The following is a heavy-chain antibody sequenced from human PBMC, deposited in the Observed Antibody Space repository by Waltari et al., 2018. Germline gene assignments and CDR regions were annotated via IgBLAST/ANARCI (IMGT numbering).Heavy chain of an antibody. CDR2: IYWNDNK. CDR3: VHTEGVRTRPFDFDF. CDR1: GLSLTSSGVG. Sequence: QISLKESGPALVEPTQTLTLTCTFSGLSLTSSGVGVGWIRQPTGAALEWLALIYWNDNKMYSPSLRNRLTITKDSSKNQVVLTMTNMDPMDTGTFYCVHTEGVRTRPFDFDFWGQGMLVTVSS. J-gene: IGHJ4*02. V-gene: IGHV2-5*04.